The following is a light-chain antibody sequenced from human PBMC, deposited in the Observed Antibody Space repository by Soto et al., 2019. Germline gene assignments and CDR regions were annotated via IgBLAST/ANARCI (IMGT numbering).Light chain of an antibody. CDR3: QSYDSSKYV. CDR2: EDN. Sequence: NFMLTQPHSVSESPGKTVTISCTRSSGSIASNYVQWYQQRPGSAPTTVIYEDNQRPSVVPDRFSGSIDSSSNSASLTISGLKTEDEADYYCQSYDSSKYVFGTGTKVTVL. J-gene: IGLJ1*01. CDR1: SGSIASNY. V-gene: IGLV6-57*03.